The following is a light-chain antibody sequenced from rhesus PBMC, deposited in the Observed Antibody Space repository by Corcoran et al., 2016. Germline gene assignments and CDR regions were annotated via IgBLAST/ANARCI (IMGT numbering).Light chain of an antibody. V-gene: IGKV1-74*01. Sequence: DIQMTQSPSSLSASVGDRVTITCRASENVNNYLNWYQQKPGKAPKLLIYKASTLQSGVPSRFSGSGSGTDYTFTISSLQPEEVETYYCQHGYGTPFTFGPGTKLDIK. CDR3: QHGYGTPFT. CDR2: KAS. J-gene: IGKJ3*01. CDR1: ENVNNY.